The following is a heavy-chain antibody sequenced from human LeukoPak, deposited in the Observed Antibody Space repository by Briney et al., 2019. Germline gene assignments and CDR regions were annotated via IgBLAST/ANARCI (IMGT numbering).Heavy chain of an antibody. J-gene: IGHJ4*02. CDR2: ISSSSSAI. CDR1: GFTFSTYT. V-gene: IGHV3-48*01. Sequence: GGSLRLSCAASGFTFSTYTMNWVRQAPGKGLEWFSYISSSSSAIYYADSVKGRFTISTDNAKNSLYLQMHSMRGEDTAVYYCARDVGAASGAFNYWGQGTLVTVSS. CDR3: ARDVGAASGAFNY. D-gene: IGHD3-10*01.